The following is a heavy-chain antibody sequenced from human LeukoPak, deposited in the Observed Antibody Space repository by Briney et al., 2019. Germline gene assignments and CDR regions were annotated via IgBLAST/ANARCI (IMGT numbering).Heavy chain of an antibody. D-gene: IGHD3-9*01. V-gene: IGHV1-24*01. CDR2: FDPEDGET. J-gene: IGHJ4*02. Sequence: ASVTVSFKFSGYTLTELSMHWVRQAPGKGLAWMGGFDPEDGETIYAQKFQGRVTMTEDTSTDTAYMELSSLRSEDTAVYYCAKCGSGGYYDILTGYSTFDYWGQGTLVTVSS. CDR3: AKCGSGGYYDILTGYSTFDY. CDR1: GYTLTELS.